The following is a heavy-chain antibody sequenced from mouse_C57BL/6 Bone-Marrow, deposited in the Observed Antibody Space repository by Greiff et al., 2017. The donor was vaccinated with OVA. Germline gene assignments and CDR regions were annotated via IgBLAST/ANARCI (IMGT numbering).Heavy chain of an antibody. CDR3: ARDYDYDVDWYVDV. CDR1: GYTFTSYD. J-gene: IGHJ1*03. Sequence: VKLMESGPELVKPGASVKLSCKASGYTFTSYDINWVKQRPGQGLEWIGWIYPRDGSTKYNEKFKGKATLTVDTSSSTAYMELHSLTSEDSAVYFCARDYDYDVDWYVDVWGTGTTVTVSS. V-gene: IGHV1-85*01. CDR2: IYPRDGST. D-gene: IGHD2-4*01.